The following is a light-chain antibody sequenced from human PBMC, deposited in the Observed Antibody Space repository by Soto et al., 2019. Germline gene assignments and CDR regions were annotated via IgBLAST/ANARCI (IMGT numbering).Light chain of an antibody. CDR3: QQRSNWPIT. V-gene: IGKV3-11*01. CDR1: QSVGSF. J-gene: IGKJ5*01. CDR2: EAS. Sequence: EMVLTQSPGTLSLSPGERATLSCRASQSVGSFLAWYQQTPGQAPRLLIYEASNKATGIPARFSGRGSGTDFTLVISSLEPEDVAVYYCQQRSNWPITVGQGTRLESK.